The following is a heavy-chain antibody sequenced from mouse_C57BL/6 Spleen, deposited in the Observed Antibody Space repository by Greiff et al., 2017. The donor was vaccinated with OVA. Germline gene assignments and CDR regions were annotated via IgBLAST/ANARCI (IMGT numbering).Heavy chain of an antibody. CDR3: ASGGYEAWFAY. D-gene: IGHD1-2*01. Sequence: VQLKESGPELVKPGASVKISCKASGYSFTGYYMNWVKQSPEKSLEWIGEINPSTGGTTYNQKFKAKATLTVDKSSSTAYMQLKSLTSEDSAVYYCASGGYEAWFAYWGQGTLVTVSA. CDR2: INPSTGGT. CDR1: GYSFTGYY. V-gene: IGHV1-42*01. J-gene: IGHJ3*01.